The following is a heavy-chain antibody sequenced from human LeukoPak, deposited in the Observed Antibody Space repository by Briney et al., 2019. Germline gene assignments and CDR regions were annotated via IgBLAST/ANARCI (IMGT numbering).Heavy chain of an antibody. CDR3: ARRGDGYNYKGAKFDY. V-gene: IGHV4-39*01. J-gene: IGHJ4*02. CDR1: GGSISSSSYY. Sequence: PSETLSLTCTVSGGSISSSSYYWGWIRQPPGKGLEWIGSIYYSGSTYYNPSLKSRVTISVDTSKNQFSLKLSSVTAADTAVYYCARRGDGYNYKGAKFDYWGQGTLVTVSS. D-gene: IGHD5-24*01. CDR2: IYYSGST.